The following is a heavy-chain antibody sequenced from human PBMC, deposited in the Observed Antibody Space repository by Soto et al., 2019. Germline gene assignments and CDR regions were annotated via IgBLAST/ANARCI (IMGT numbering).Heavy chain of an antibody. D-gene: IGHD6-19*01. Sequence: AVGSLRLSCAASGFTFSDYYMSWIRQAPGKGLEWVSYISSSGSTIYYADSVKGRFTISRDNAKNSLYLQMNSLRAEDTAVYYCARDRYSSGWYRFDYWGQGTLVTVSS. CDR2: ISSSGSTI. V-gene: IGHV3-11*01. J-gene: IGHJ4*02. CDR3: ARDRYSSGWYRFDY. CDR1: GFTFSDYY.